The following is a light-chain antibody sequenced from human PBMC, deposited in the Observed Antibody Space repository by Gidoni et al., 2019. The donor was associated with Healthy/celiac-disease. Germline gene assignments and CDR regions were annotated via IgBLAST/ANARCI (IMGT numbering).Light chain of an antibody. Sequence: IVMTQSPDSLAVSLGERATINCKSSQSVLYSSNNNDYLAWYQQKPGQPPKLLLYWASTRESGVPDRFSGSGSGTDFTLTISSLQAEDVAVYYCQQYYSNPPTFGQGTKVEIK. CDR1: QSVLYSSNNNDY. CDR3: QQYYSNPPT. CDR2: WAS. J-gene: IGKJ1*01. V-gene: IGKV4-1*01.